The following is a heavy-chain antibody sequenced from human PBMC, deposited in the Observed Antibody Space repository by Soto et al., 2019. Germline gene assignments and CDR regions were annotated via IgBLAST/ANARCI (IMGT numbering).Heavy chain of an antibody. J-gene: IGHJ4*02. CDR3: AREYCFRGVCFQPDF. CDR2: ICYSGSS. V-gene: IGHV4-61*01. D-gene: IGHD2-8*02. CDR1: GDSISSSYC. Sequence: SETLSLTCTVSGDSISSSYCWSWIRQPPGKGLEWIGYICYSGSSSYNPSLKSRVAMSVDTSKSQFSLELRSVTAADTAVYYCAREYCFRGVCFQPDFWGQGTLVTVSS.